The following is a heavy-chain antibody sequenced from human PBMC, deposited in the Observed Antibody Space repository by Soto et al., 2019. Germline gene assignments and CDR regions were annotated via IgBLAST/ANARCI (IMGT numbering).Heavy chain of an antibody. CDR3: ARETLFSSSWYFDY. V-gene: IGHV3-33*01. Sequence: PGGSLRLSCAASGFTFSSYGMHWVRQAPGKGLEWVAVIWYDGSNKYYADSVKGRFTISRDNSKNTLYLQMNSLRAEDTAVYYCARETLFSSSWYFDYWGQGTLVTVS. CDR2: IWYDGSNK. CDR1: GFTFSSYG. D-gene: IGHD6-13*01. J-gene: IGHJ4*02.